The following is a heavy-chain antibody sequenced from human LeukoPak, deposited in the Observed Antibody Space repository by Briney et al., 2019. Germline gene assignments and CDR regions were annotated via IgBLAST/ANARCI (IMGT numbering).Heavy chain of an antibody. J-gene: IGHJ6*03. Sequence: SETLSLTCTVSGGSISSSSYYWGWIRQPPGKGLEWIGSIYYSGSTYYNPSLKSRVTISVDTSKNQFSLKLSSVTAADTAVYYCARGAVPYNYYYYMDVWGKGTTVTVSS. D-gene: IGHD1-1*01. CDR1: GGSISSSSYY. V-gene: IGHV4-39*07. CDR3: ARGAVPYNYYYYMDV. CDR2: IYYSGST.